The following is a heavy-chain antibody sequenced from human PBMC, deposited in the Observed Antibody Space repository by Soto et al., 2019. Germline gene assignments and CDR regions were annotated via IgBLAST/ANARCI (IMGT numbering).Heavy chain of an antibody. D-gene: IGHD3-3*01. CDR2: IDPNGEIT. Sequence: GGSLRLSCAASGFTSSSYWMHWVRHAPGKGLLWLAHIDPNGEITSYADSVKGRFTISRDNAKNTLYLQMNSLRAEDTAVYFCATLSAPTDYWGQGTLVTVSS. J-gene: IGHJ4*02. V-gene: IGHV3-74*01. CDR3: ATLSAPTDY. CDR1: GFTSSSYW.